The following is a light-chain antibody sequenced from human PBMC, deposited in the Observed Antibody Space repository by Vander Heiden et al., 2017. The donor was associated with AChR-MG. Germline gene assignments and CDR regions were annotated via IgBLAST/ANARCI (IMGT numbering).Light chain of an antibody. CDR3: QVWDSSSDHPVVV. Sequence: SYVLTQPPSVSVAPGQTARNTCGGNNIGSKSVHWSQQKPGQAPVLVVNDDSDRPSGIPERFSGSNSGNTATLTISRVEAGDEADYYCQVWDSSSDHPVVVFGGGTKLTVL. V-gene: IGLV3-21*02. J-gene: IGLJ2*01. CDR1: NIGSKS. CDR2: DDS.